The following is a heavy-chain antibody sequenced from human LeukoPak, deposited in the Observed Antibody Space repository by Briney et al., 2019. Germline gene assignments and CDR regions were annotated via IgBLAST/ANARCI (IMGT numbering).Heavy chain of an antibody. Sequence: GSLRLSCAVSGLTFNNYAMSWVRQAPGKGLGWVSAISKSGDHTYYAASAKGRFTIYRDNSKNTQYLQMNSLRAEDTAVYYCATSWGPDTSAFRWGRDGMDVWGQGTTVIVS. CDR3: ATSWGPDTSAFRWGRDGMDV. V-gene: IGHV3-23*01. D-gene: IGHD3-16*01. CDR2: ISKSGDHT. CDR1: GLTFNNYA. J-gene: IGHJ6*02.